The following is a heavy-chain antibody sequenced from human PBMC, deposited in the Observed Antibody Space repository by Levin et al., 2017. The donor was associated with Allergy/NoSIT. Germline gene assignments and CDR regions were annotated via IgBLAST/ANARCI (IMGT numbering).Heavy chain of an antibody. CDR1: GGTFSSYA. V-gene: IGHV1-69*13. J-gene: IGHJ6*02. CDR2: IIPIFGTA. D-gene: IGHD3-9*01. CDR3: ASETYYDILTGYYIGGSMDV. Sequence: SVKVSCKASGGTFSSYAISWVRQAPGQGLEWMGGIIPIFGTANYAQKFQGRVTITADESTSTAYMELSSLRSEDTAVYYCASETYYDILTGYYIGGSMDVWGQGTTVTVSS.